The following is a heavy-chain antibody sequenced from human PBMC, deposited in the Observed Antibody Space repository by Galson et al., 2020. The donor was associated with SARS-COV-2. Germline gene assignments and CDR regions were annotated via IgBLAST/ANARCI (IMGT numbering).Heavy chain of an antibody. CDR3: ARPLTGYYTADY. Sequence: GESLKISCAASGFTFSSYCMHWVRQVPGKGLEWVAVISYDGSNKYYADSVKGRFTISRDNSKNTLYLQMNSLRAEDTAVYYCARPLTGYYTADYWGQGTLVTVSS. J-gene: IGHJ4*02. V-gene: IGHV3-30*03. CDR1: GFTFSSYC. CDR2: ISYDGSNK. D-gene: IGHD3-9*01.